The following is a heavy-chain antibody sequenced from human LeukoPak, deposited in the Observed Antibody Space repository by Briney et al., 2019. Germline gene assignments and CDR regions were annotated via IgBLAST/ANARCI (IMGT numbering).Heavy chain of an antibody. Sequence: GGSLRLSCAASGLTLSNYGINWVRQAPGKGLEWVSGISGSGGSTYYAESVKGRFTISRDNSKNTLYLQMNSLRTEDTAVYYCARDTSYGNTPYYYYGMDVWGQGTTVTVSS. CDR1: GLTLSNYG. D-gene: IGHD5-18*01. J-gene: IGHJ6*02. CDR3: ARDTSYGNTPYYYYGMDV. CDR2: ISGSGGST. V-gene: IGHV3-23*01.